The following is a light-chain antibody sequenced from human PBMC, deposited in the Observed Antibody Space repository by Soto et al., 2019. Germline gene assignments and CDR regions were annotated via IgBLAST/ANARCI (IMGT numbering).Light chain of an antibody. J-gene: IGKJ5*01. V-gene: IGKV1-9*01. CDR3: QKLDSYPLT. Sequence: DIQMTQSPSSLSASVGDRVTITCRASQSISSYLHWYQQKPGEAPKLLIYAASTLQSGVPPRFSGSGSGTEFTLTISSLQPEDFASYYCQKLDSYPLTFGQGTRLEIK. CDR1: QSISSY. CDR2: AAS.